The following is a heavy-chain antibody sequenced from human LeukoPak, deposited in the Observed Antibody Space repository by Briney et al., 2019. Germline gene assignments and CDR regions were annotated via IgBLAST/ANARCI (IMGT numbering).Heavy chain of an antibody. V-gene: IGHV1-2*02. J-gene: IGHJ4*02. D-gene: IGHD3-22*01. Sequence: ASVKVSCKASGYTFTGYYMHWVRQAPGQGLEWMGWINPNSGGTDYAQKFQGRVTMTRDTSISTAYMELSRLRSDDTAVYYCARILGKHWYYYDGSGYYLDYWGQGTLVTVSS. CDR1: GYTFTGYY. CDR3: ARILGKHWYYYDGSGYYLDY. CDR2: INPNSGGT.